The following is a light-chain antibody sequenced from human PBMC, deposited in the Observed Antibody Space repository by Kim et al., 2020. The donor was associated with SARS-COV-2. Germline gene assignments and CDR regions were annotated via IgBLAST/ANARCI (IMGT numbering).Light chain of an antibody. Sequence: AYVGNRVTITCRASQSISSYLNWDQQKPGKAPKLLIYAASSLQSGVPSRFSGSGSGTDFTLTISSLQPEDFATYYCQQSYSTPPTFGGGTKVDIK. J-gene: IGKJ4*01. V-gene: IGKV1-39*01. CDR1: QSISSY. CDR2: AAS. CDR3: QQSYSTPPT.